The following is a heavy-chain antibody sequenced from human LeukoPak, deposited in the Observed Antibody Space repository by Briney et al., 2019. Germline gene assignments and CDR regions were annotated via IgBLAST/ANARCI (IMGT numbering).Heavy chain of an antibody. V-gene: IGHV3-7*01. CDR2: IKEDGSDK. J-gene: IGHJ4*02. Sequence: PGGSLRLSCAASGFMFTSYWMTWVRKAPGKGLEWVANIKEDGSDKYYADSVKGRFTISRDNAKRSVYLQMNSLRAEDTAVYYCGTSRDTAIEMGGQGTLVTVSS. D-gene: IGHD5-18*01. CDR3: GTSRDTAIEM. CDR1: GFMFTSYW.